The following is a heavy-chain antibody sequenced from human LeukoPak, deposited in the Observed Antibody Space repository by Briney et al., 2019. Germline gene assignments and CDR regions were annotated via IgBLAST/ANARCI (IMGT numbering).Heavy chain of an antibody. CDR1: GFTFSSYA. J-gene: IGHJ6*04. V-gene: IGHV3-23*01. CDR3: TRHGRSSSFARADLDV. CDR2: ISGSGGST. Sequence: GGSLRLSCAASGFTFSSYAMSWVRQAPGKGLEWVSAISGSGGSTYYADSVKGRFTISRDNSKNTLYLQMNSLRAEDTAVYYCTRHGRSSSFARADLDVWGKGTTVTVSS. D-gene: IGHD6-6*01.